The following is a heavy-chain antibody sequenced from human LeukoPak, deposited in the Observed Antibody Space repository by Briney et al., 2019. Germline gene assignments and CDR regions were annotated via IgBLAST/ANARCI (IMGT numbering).Heavy chain of an antibody. V-gene: IGHV1-2*02. CDR2: INPNSGGT. J-gene: IGHJ3*02. Sequence: ASVKVSCKASGYTFTGYYMHWVRQAPGQELEWMGWINPNSGGTNYAQKFQGRVTMTRDTSISTAYMELSRLRSDDTAVYYCARVTYCGGDCPLDAFDIWGQGTMVTVSS. CDR1: GYTFTGYY. D-gene: IGHD2-21*01. CDR3: ARVTYCGGDCPLDAFDI.